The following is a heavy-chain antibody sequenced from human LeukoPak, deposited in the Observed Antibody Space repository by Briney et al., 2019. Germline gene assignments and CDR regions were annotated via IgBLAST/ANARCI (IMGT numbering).Heavy chain of an antibody. Sequence: ASVKVSCKASGYTFTSYGISWVRQAPGQGHEWMGWISAYNGNTNYAQKFQGRVTMTTDTSTSTAYMELRSLRSDDTAVYYCARVQSYGPYYYYYMDVWSKGTTVTVSS. CDR3: ARVQSYGPYYYYYMDV. CDR2: ISAYNGNT. J-gene: IGHJ6*03. D-gene: IGHD5-18*01. CDR1: GYTFTSYG. V-gene: IGHV1-18*01.